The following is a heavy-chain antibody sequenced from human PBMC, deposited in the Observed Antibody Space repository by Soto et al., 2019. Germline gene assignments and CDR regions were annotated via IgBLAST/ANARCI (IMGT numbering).Heavy chain of an antibody. Sequence: PSETLSLTCAVYGGSFSGYYWSWIRQPPGKGLEWIGEINHSGSTNYNPSLKSRVTISVDTSKNQFSLKLSSVTAPDTAVYYFARDSSYGDLAVAGCYALSYWGQGTLVPVAS. CDR3: ARDSSYGDLAVAGCYALSY. CDR2: INHSGST. V-gene: IGHV4-34*01. CDR1: GGSFSGYY. J-gene: IGHJ4*02. D-gene: IGHD2-2*01.